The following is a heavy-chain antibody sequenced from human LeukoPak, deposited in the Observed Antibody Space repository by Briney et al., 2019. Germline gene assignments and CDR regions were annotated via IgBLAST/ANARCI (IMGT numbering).Heavy chain of an antibody. CDR2: ISWNSGSI. J-gene: IGHJ3*02. D-gene: IGHD2/OR15-2a*01. V-gene: IGHV3-9*01. Sequence: GGSLRLSCAASGFTFDDYAMHWVRQAPGKGLEWVSGISWNSGSIGYADSVKGRFTISRDNAKNSLYLQMNSLRAEDTAVYYCARKATSSYAFDIWGQGTMVTVSS. CDR1: GFTFDDYA. CDR3: ARKATSSYAFDI.